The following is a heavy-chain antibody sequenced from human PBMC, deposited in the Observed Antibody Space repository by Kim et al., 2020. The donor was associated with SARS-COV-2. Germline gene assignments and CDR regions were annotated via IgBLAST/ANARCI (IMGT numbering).Heavy chain of an antibody. J-gene: IGHJ4*02. Sequence: SGSGGSTHYADSVKGRFTISRDNSKNTLYLQMNSLRAEDTAVYYCAKGWSYWGQGTLVTVSS. V-gene: IGHV3-23*01. CDR3: AKGWSY. CDR2: SGSGGST. D-gene: IGHD3-3*01.